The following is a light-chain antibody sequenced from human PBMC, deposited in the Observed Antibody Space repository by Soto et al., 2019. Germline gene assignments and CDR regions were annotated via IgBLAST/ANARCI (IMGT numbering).Light chain of an antibody. Sequence: QSALTQPASVSGSPGQSITISCTGTSSDVGGYNYVSWYQQHPGKAPKLMIYEVSNRPSGVSNRFSGSKSGNTASLTISGLQAEDEADYYCSSYTSSSTLYVFRTGTKVTV. J-gene: IGLJ1*01. V-gene: IGLV2-14*01. CDR2: EVS. CDR1: SSDVGGYNY. CDR3: SSYTSSSTLYV.